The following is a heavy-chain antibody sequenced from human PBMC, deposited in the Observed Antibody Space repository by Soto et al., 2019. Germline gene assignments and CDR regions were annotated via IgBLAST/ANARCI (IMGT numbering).Heavy chain of an antibody. J-gene: IGHJ4*02. CDR2: IYYSGST. CDR1: GGSISSYY. CDR3: ARGEVVVAAIDY. V-gene: IGHV4-59*08. D-gene: IGHD2-15*01. Sequence: SETLSLTCTVSGGSISSYYWSWIRQPPGKGLEWIGYIYYSGSTNYNPSLKSRVTISVDTSKNQFSLKLSSVTAADTAVYYCARGEVVVAAIDYWGQGTLVTVSS.